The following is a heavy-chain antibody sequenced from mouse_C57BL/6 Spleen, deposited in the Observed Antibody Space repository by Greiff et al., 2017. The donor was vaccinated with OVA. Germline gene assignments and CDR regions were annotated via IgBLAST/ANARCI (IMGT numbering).Heavy chain of an antibody. CDR3: ASSGGAPWFAY. D-gene: IGHD3-1*01. CDR2: INPNNGGT. V-gene: IGHV1-18*01. Sequence: VQLKESGPELVKPGASVKIPCKASGYTFTDYNMDWVKQSHGKSLEWIGDINPNNGGTIYNQKFKGKATLTVDKSSSTAYMELRSLTSEGTTVEYCASSGGAPWFAYWGQGTLVTVSA. J-gene: IGHJ3*01. CDR1: GYTFTDYN.